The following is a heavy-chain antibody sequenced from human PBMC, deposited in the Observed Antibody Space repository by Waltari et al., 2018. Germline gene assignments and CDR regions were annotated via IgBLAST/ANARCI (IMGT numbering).Heavy chain of an antibody. V-gene: IGHV4-39*01. J-gene: IGHJ6*03. Sequence: QLPLQESGPGLVKPSETLSLTCSVSGASIPNSNSYWSLISRPPGKVPECIGSIYYRGGTTPRRARNGRGTIALDTSTSQFSLKVSSVTVADTAIYFWARNMESPYNDPYSVYYMDVWGKGTTVTVSS. D-gene: IGHD3-10*01. CDR1: GASIPNSNSY. CDR2: IYYRGGT. CDR3: ARNMESPYNDPYSVYYMDV.